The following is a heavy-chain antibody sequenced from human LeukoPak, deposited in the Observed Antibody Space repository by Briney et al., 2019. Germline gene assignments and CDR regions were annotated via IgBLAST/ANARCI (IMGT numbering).Heavy chain of an antibody. CDR1: GFTVSSNY. CDR3: ARDRSGWYYFDY. Sequence: PTGGSLRLSCAASGFTVSSNYMSWVRQAPGKGLGWVSVIYSGGSTYYADSVKGRFTISRDNSKNTLYLQMNSLRAEDTAVYYCARDRSGWYYFDYWGQGTLVTVSS. V-gene: IGHV3-66*02. D-gene: IGHD6-19*01. J-gene: IGHJ4*02. CDR2: IYSGGST.